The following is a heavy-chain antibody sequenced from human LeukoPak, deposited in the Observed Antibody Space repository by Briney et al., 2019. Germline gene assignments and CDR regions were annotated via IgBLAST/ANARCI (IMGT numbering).Heavy chain of an antibody. CDR3: ARDETYSSDWQSNHYYYYMDV. CDR1: GGSFSGYY. J-gene: IGHJ6*03. V-gene: IGHV4-34*01. Sequence: SETLSLTCAVYGGSFSGYYWSWIRQPPGKGLEWIGEINHSGSTNYNPSLMSRVTISVDTSKNQFSLKLSSVTAADTAMYYCARDETYSSDWQSNHYYYYMDVWGIGTTVTVSS. D-gene: IGHD6-19*01. CDR2: INHSGST.